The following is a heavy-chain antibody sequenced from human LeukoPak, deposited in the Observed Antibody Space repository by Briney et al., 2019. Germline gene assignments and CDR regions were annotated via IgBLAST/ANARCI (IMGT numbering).Heavy chain of an antibody. Sequence: GASVKVSCKASGYTFTGYYMHWVRQAPGQGLEWMGWINPNSGGTNCAQKFQGRVTMTRDTSISTAYMELSRLRSDDTAVYYCARSEIIVGATGDAFDIWGQGTMVTVSS. CDR2: INPNSGGT. CDR3: ARSEIIVGATGDAFDI. J-gene: IGHJ3*02. CDR1: GYTFTGYY. D-gene: IGHD1-26*01. V-gene: IGHV1-2*02.